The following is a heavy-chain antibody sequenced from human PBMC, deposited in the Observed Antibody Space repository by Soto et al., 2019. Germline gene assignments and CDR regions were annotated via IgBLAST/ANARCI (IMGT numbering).Heavy chain of an antibody. J-gene: IGHJ4*02. CDR2: ISAYNGNT. Sequence: ASVKVSCKASGYTFTSYHISWVRQAPGQGLEWMGWISAYNGNTNYAQKLQGRVTMTTDTSTSTAYMELRSLRSDDTAVYYCARGGHIAVVTASFDYWGQGTLVTVSS. D-gene: IGHD2-21*02. V-gene: IGHV1-18*01. CDR1: GYTFTSYH. CDR3: ARGGHIAVVTASFDY.